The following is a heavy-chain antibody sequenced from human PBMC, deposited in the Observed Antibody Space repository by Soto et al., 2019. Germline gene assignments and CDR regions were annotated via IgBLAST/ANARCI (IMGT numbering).Heavy chain of an antibody. CDR3: ARGMDFRPFLYWFDP. Sequence: SETLSLTCAVYGGSFSGYYWSWIRQPPGKGLEWIGEINHSGSTNYKPSLKSRVSISVDTSKNQFSLKLSSVTAADTAVYYCARGMDFRPFLYWFDPWGQGTLVTVSS. V-gene: IGHV4-34*01. CDR2: INHSGST. J-gene: IGHJ5*02. CDR1: GGSFSGYY. D-gene: IGHD2-2*03.